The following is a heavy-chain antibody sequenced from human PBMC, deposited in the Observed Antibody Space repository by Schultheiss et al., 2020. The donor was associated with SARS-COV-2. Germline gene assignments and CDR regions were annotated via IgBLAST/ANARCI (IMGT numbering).Heavy chain of an antibody. Sequence: GGSLRLSCSASGFTFSSYAMHWVRQAPGKGLEWVSGIIFSGGSTWYADSVKGRFTISRDNSKNTLYLQMNSLRAEDTAVYYCARGDLKRYCSSTSCYPDHYFDYWGQGTLVTVSS. J-gene: IGHJ4*02. CDR1: GFTFSSYA. D-gene: IGHD2-2*01. CDR3: ARGDLKRYCSSTSCYPDHYFDY. V-gene: IGHV3-NL1*01. CDR2: IIFSGGST.